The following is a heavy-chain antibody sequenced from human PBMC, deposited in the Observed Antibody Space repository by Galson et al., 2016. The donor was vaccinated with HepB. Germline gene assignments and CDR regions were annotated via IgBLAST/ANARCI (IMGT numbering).Heavy chain of an antibody. CDR3: VRVGSGYDY. V-gene: IGHV3-64*02. Sequence: SLRPSCAASGFIISDYSMHWVRQAPGKGLEYVSAIHYHGGSTFYADSVKGRFTISRDNSKSTLYLHVGSQRPEDMAVYYCVRVGSGYDYWGQGTLVTVSS. J-gene: IGHJ4*02. D-gene: IGHD3-22*01. CDR1: GFIISDYS. CDR2: IHYHGGST.